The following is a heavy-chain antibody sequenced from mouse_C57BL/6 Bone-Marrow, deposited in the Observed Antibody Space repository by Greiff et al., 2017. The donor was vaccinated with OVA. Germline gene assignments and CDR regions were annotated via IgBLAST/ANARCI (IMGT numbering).Heavy chain of an antibody. CDR2: IYPRSGNT. CDR3: AGGDSSGYVRGYAMDY. V-gene: IGHV1-81*01. CDR1: GYTFTSYG. J-gene: IGHJ4*01. D-gene: IGHD3-2*02. Sequence: VQLQQSGAELARPGASVKLSCKASGYTFTSYGISWVKQRTGQGLEWIGEIYPRSGNTYYNEKFKGKATLTADKSSSTAYMELRSLTSEDSAVYFCAGGDSSGYVRGYAMDYWGQGTSVTVSS.